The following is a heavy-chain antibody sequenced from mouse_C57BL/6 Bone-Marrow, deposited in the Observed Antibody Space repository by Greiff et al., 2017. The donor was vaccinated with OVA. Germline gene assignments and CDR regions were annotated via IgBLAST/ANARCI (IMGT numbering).Heavy chain of an antibody. CDR1: GYTFTDYE. D-gene: IGHD1-1*01. J-gene: IGHJ4*01. V-gene: IGHV1-15*01. CDR2: IDPETGGT. CDR3: TRRKRDYGSSYAMDY. Sequence: QVQLQQPGAELVRPGASVTLSCKASGYTFTDYEMHWVKQTPVPGLEWIGAIDPETGGTAYNQKFKGKAILTADKSSSTAYMELRSLTSEDSAVYYCTRRKRDYGSSYAMDYWGQGTSVTVSS.